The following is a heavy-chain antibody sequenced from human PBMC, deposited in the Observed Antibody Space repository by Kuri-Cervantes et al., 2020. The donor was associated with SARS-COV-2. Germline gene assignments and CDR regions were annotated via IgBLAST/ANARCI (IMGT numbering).Heavy chain of an antibody. CDR3: ASRSASLTELYYFDY. D-gene: IGHD1-20*01. CDR2: IYHSGST. CDR1: GDSISSGYY. V-gene: IGHV4-38-2*02. J-gene: IGHJ4*02. Sequence: GSLRLYCTVSGDSISSGYYWGWIRQPPGKGLEWIGSIYHSGSTYYNPSLKSRVTISVDTSKNQFSLKLSSVTAADTAVYYCASRSASLTELYYFDYWVQGTLVTVSS.